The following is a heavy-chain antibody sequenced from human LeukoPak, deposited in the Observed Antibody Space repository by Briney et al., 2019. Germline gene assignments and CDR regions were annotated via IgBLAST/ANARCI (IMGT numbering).Heavy chain of an antibody. CDR3: ARASPFASRVGNY. D-gene: IGHD2-15*01. CDR1: GYTFTGYY. Sequence: ASVKVSCKASGYTFTGYYMHWVRQAPGQGLEWMGWINHNSGGTNYAQKFQGRVTMTRDTSISTAYMELSRLRSDDTAVYYCARASPFASRVGNYWGQGTLVTVSS. V-gene: IGHV1-2*02. CDR2: INHNSGGT. J-gene: IGHJ4*02.